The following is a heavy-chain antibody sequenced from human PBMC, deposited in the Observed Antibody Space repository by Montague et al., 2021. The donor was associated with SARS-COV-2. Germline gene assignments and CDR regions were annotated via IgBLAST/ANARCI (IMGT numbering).Heavy chain of an antibody. Sequence: SETLSLTCTVYGGSISNYYWSWIRQSPGKGLEWIAEMNYSGSTKYNPSLKSRATISVDTSKNQFSLTLSSMTAADTAVYYCARGQEIHAINGVLNDWGQGTMVTVSS. V-gene: IGHV4-59*12. CDR1: GGSISNYY. CDR2: MNYSGST. D-gene: IGHD2-8*01. J-gene: IGHJ4*02. CDR3: ARGQEIHAINGVLND.